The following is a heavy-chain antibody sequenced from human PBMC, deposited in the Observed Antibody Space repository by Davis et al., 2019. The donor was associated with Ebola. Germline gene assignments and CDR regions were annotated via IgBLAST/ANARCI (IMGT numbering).Heavy chain of an antibody. J-gene: IGHJ5*02. CDR2: INHSGST. D-gene: IGHD3-22*01. Sequence: SETLSLTCAVYGGSFSGYYWSWIRQPPAKGLAWIGEINHSGSTNYHPSLKSRVTISVDTSKNQFSLKLSSVTAADTAVYYCARHEYYYDSSGYYSWFDPWGKGTLVTVSS. CDR3: ARHEYYYDSSGYYSWFDP. V-gene: IGHV4-34*01. CDR1: GGSFSGYY.